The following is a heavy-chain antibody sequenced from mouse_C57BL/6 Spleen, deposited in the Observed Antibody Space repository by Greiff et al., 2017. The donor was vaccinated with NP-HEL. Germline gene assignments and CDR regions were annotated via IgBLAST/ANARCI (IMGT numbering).Heavy chain of an antibody. CDR2: INPSNGGT. CDR1: GYTFTSYW. Sequence: VQLQQSGTELVKPGASVKLSCKASGYTFTSYWMHWVKQRPGQGLEWIGNINPSNGGTNYNEKFKSKATLTVDKSSSTAYMQLSSLTSEDSAVYYCARYAGSSHEVYFDYWGQGTTLTVSS. J-gene: IGHJ2*01. D-gene: IGHD1-1*01. CDR3: ARYAGSSHEVYFDY. V-gene: IGHV1-53*01.